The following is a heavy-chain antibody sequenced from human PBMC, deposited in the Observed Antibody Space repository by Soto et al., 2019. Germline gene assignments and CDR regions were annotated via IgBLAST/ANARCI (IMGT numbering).Heavy chain of an antibody. CDR3: ARGDSTDCSNGVCSFFYNHDMDV. CDR1: GYSFTDYH. D-gene: IGHD2-8*01. Sequence: ASVKVSCKASGYSFTDYHIHWVRQAPGQGLELLGRINPKSGGTSTAQKFQGWVTMTTDTSISTASMELTRLTSDDTAIYYCARGDSTDCSNGVCSFFYNHDMDVWGQGTTVTAP. V-gene: IGHV1-2*04. J-gene: IGHJ6*02. CDR2: INPKSGGT.